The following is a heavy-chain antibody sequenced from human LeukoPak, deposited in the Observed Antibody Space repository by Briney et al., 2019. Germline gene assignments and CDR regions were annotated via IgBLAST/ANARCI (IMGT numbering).Heavy chain of an antibody. Sequence: SETLSLTCSVSGGSITSHFWSWIRQPPGKGLEWIGYIHYSGRTNYNPSLKSRVTISPDTSKNQLFLKLNSVTAADTAVYYCARLVWLCESPGSWFDSWGQGTLVTVSS. D-gene: IGHD3-16*01. J-gene: IGHJ5*01. CDR1: GGSITSHF. V-gene: IGHV4-59*11. CDR2: IHYSGRT. CDR3: ARLVWLCESPGSWFDS.